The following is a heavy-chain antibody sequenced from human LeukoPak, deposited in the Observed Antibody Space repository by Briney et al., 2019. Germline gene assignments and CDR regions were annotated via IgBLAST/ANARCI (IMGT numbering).Heavy chain of an antibody. J-gene: IGHJ5*02. CDR1: GGSISSSSYY. D-gene: IGHD4-17*01. V-gene: IGHV4-39*01. CDR2: IYYSGST. Sequence: SETLSLTCTVSGGSISSSSYYWGWIRQPPGKGLEWTGSIYYSGSTYYNPSLKSRVTISVDTSKNQFSLKLSSVTAADTAVYYCARPQGSTVTTSNWFDPWGQGTLVTVSS. CDR3: ARPQGSTVTTSNWFDP.